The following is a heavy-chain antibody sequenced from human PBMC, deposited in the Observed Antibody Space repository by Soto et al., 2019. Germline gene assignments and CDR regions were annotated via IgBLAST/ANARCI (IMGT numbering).Heavy chain of an antibody. J-gene: IGHJ6*02. CDR3: ARDQAAAVRIAVAASYGMDV. V-gene: IGHV3-33*01. CDR2: IWYDGSNK. D-gene: IGHD6-19*01. Sequence: QVQLVESGGGVVQPGRSLRLSCAASGFTFSSYGMHWVRQAPGKGLEWVAVIWYDGSNKYYADSVKGRFTISRDNSKNTLYLQINSLRAEDTAVYYCARDQAAAVRIAVAASYGMDVWGQGTTVTVSS. CDR1: GFTFSSYG.